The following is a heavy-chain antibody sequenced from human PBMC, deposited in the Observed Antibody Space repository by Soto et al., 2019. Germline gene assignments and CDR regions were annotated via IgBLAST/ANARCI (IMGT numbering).Heavy chain of an antibody. D-gene: IGHD3-10*01. J-gene: IGHJ4*02. Sequence: LDTLSVKSTVSGGSSSSNNRSWIRQPPGRGLEWIGYIYYSGSTNYNPSLKSRVTISVDTSKNQFSLKLSSVTAADTAVYYCARVGVVYGSGSYYMRFGYWGQGTVFTVSS. CDR3: ARVGVVYGSGSYYMRFGY. CDR2: IYYSGST. CDR1: GGSSSSNN. V-gene: IGHV4-59*07.